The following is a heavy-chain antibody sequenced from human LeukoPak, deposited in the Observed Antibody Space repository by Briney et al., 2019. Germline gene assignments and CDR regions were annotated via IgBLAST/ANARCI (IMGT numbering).Heavy chain of an antibody. CDR1: GGSISSYY. V-gene: IGHV4-59*01. CDR2: IFYSGST. D-gene: IGHD4-11*01. CDR3: ARIEDSNVRFDY. J-gene: IGHJ4*02. Sequence: SETLSLTCSVSGGSISSYYWSWIRQPPGKGLEWIGYIFYSGSTNYNPSLKSRVTISVDTSKNQFSLKLSSVTAADTAVYYCARIEDSNVRFDYWGQGTLVTVSS.